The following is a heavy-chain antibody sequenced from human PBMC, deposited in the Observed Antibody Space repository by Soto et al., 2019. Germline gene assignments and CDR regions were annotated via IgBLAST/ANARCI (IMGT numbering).Heavy chain of an antibody. Sequence: LRLSCAASGFTFSSYGMHWVRQAPGKGLEWVAVISYDGSNKYYADSVKGRFTISRDNSKNTLYLQMNSLRAEDTAVYYCARPIAAAGTSAFDYWGQGTLVTVSS. CDR1: GFTFSSYG. J-gene: IGHJ4*02. CDR3: ARPIAAAGTSAFDY. CDR2: ISYDGSNK. D-gene: IGHD6-13*01. V-gene: IGHV3-30*03.